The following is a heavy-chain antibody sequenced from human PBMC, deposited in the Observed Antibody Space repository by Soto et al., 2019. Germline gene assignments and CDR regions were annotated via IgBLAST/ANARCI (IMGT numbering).Heavy chain of an antibody. Sequence: QVQLQQWGAGLLKPSETLSLTCAVYGGSFSGYYWSWIRQPPGKGLEWIGEINHSGSTNYNPSLKSRVTISXXTXTXXFSLKLSSVPAADTAVYYCARGLGYYDSSGYFSTDWGQGTLVTVSS. D-gene: IGHD3-22*01. CDR1: GGSFSGYY. CDR3: ARGLGYYDSSGYFSTD. V-gene: IGHV4-34*01. CDR2: INHSGST. J-gene: IGHJ4*02.